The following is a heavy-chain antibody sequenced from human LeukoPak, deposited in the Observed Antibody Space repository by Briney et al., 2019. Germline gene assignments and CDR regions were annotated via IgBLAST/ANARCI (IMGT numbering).Heavy chain of an antibody. CDR3: ARDGGPPTSVAMATISPRAFDI. D-gene: IGHD5-24*01. V-gene: IGHV1-69*04. J-gene: IGHJ3*02. CDR2: IIPILGIA. Sequence: SVKVSCKASGGTFSSYAISWVRQAPGQGLEWMGRIIPILGIANYAQKFQGRVTITADKSTSTAYMELSSLRSEDTAVYYCARDGGPPTSVAMATISPRAFDIWGQGTMVTVSS. CDR1: GGTFSSYA.